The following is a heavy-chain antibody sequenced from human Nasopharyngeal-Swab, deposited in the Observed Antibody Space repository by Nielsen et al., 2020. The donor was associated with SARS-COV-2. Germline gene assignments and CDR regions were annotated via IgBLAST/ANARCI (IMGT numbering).Heavy chain of an antibody. V-gene: IGHV3-23*01. CDR1: RFTFSSYA. D-gene: IGHD3-10*01. Sequence: GESLKISCAASRFTFSSYAMSWVRQAPGKGLEWVSAISGSGGSTYYADSVKGRFTISRDNSKNTLYLQMNSLRAEDTAVYYCAKDYPELVGSSTIFDYWGQGILVTVSS. CDR2: ISGSGGST. J-gene: IGHJ4*02. CDR3: AKDYPELVGSSTIFDY.